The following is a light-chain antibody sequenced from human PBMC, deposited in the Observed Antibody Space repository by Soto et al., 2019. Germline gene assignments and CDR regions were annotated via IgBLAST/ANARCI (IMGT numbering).Light chain of an antibody. CDR3: QQYKNWPLT. CDR1: QSVGNN. V-gene: IGKV3-15*01. Sequence: EIVMTQSPATLSVSPGERATLSCRASQSVGNNLAWYRQKSGQAPRLLIYGASTRATGIPARFSGSGSGTEFTLAIESLQSDDFAVYVCQQYKNWPLTFGGGTKVEIK. CDR2: GAS. J-gene: IGKJ4*01.